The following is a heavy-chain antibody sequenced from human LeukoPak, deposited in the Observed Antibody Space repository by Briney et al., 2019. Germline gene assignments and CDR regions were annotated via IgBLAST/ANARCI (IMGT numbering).Heavy chain of an antibody. J-gene: IGHJ4*02. V-gene: IGHV1-8*01. Sequence: ASVKVSCKASGYTFTSYDINWVRQATGQGLEWMGWMNPNSGNTGYAQKFQGRVTMTRNTSISTAYMELSSLRSEDTAVYYCAREYYDILTGTPLGNDYWGQGTLVTVSS. CDR2: MNPNSGNT. CDR3: AREYYDILTGTPLGNDY. D-gene: IGHD3-9*01. CDR1: GYTFTSYD.